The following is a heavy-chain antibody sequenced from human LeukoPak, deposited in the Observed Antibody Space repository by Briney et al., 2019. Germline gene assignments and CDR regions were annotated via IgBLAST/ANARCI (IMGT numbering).Heavy chain of an antibody. Sequence: ASVKVSCKASGYTFTSYGISWVRQAPGQGLEWMGWISAYNGNTNYAQKLQGRVTMTTDTSTSTAYMELRSLRSDDTAVYYCARVYDVDTAMVAPQFDPWGQGTLVTVSS. D-gene: IGHD5-18*01. J-gene: IGHJ5*02. CDR2: ISAYNGNT. CDR1: GYTFTSYG. V-gene: IGHV1-18*01. CDR3: ARVYDVDTAMVAPQFDP.